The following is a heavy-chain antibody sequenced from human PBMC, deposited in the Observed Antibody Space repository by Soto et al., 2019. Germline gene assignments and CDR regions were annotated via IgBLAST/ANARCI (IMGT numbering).Heavy chain of an antibody. J-gene: IGHJ4*02. CDR2: IYYSGST. Sequence: SETLSLTCTVSGGSISSGDYCWSWIRQPPGKGLEWIGYIYYSGSTNYNPSLKSRVTISVDTSKNQFSLKLSSVTAADTAVYYCARYYDSSGYHLYFDYWGQGTLVTLSS. CDR3: ARYYDSSGYHLYFDY. D-gene: IGHD3-22*01. V-gene: IGHV4-61*08. CDR1: GGSISSGDYC.